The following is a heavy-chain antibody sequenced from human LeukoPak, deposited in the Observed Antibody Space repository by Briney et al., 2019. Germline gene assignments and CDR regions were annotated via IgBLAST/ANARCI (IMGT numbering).Heavy chain of an antibody. V-gene: IGHV3-23*01. CDR3: AKAASGNWNDVSDY. D-gene: IGHD1-20*01. CDR2: ISGRGVST. Sequence: GSLRLSCAASGFTFSTYAMSWVRQAPGKGLEWVSAISGRGVSTSYADSVRGRFTISRDNSKNTLYLQMNSLRAEDTAVYYCAKAASGNWNDVSDYWGQGTLVTVSS. J-gene: IGHJ4*02. CDR1: GFTFSTYA.